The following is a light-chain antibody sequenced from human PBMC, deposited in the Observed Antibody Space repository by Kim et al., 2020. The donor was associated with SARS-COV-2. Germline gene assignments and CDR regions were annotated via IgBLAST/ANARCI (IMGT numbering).Light chain of an antibody. J-gene: IGKJ4*01. CDR1: QGVSGY. Sequence: SPGERATLSCRASQGVSGYLAWYQQNPGQAPRLLIYDASNRATGIPARFSGSGSGTDFILTISSLEPEDFAVYYCQQRSNWPSLTFGGGTKVDIK. CDR2: DAS. V-gene: IGKV3-11*01. CDR3: QQRSNWPSLT.